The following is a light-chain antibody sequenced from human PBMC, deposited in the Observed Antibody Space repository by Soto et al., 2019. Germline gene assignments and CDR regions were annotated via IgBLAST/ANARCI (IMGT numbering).Light chain of an antibody. V-gene: IGKV1-5*03. J-gene: IGKJ3*01. CDR1: QSISSW. CDR2: KAS. CDR3: QQYNSYSPIT. Sequence: DIPMTQSPSTLSASVGDRVTITCRASQSISSWLAWYQQKPGKAPKLLIYKASSLESGVPSRFSGSGSGTEFSLTISCLQPDDFATYYCQQYNSYSPITFGPGTKVDIK.